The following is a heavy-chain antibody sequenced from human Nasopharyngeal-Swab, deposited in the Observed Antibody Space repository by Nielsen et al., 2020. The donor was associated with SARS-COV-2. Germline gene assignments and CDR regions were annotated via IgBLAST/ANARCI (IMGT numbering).Heavy chain of an antibody. CDR1: GGSISSSSYY. J-gene: IGHJ5*02. CDR3: ARDPSLYNWNPNWFDP. D-gene: IGHD1-20*01. CDR2: IYYSGST. Sequence: SETLSPTCTVSGGSISSSSYYWGWIRQPPGKGLEWIGSIYYSGSTYYNPSLKSRVTISVDTSKNQFSLKLSSVTAADTAVYYCARDPSLYNWNPNWFDPWGQGTLVTVSS. V-gene: IGHV4-39*07.